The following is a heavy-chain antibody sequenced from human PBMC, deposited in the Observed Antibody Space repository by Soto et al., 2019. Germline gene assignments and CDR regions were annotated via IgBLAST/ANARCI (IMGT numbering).Heavy chain of an antibody. D-gene: IGHD4-17*01. CDR1: GFTFDDYG. CDR2: INWNGGST. V-gene: IGHV3-20*04. Sequence: EVQLVESGGGVVRPGGSLRLSCAASGFTFDDYGMSWVRQAPGKGLEWVSGINWNGGSTGYADSVKGRFTISRDNAKDSLYLQMNSLRAEDTALYYCARGPADWMTTAYMEYWYFDLWGRGTLVTVSS. CDR3: ARGPADWMTTAYMEYWYFDL. J-gene: IGHJ2*01.